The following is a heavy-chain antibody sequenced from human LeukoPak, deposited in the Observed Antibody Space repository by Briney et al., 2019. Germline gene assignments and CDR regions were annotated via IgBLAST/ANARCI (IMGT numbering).Heavy chain of an antibody. CDR3: ARGRFLGYCGGGSCYYFDY. V-gene: IGHV4-34*01. J-gene: IGHJ4*02. Sequence: SETLSLTCAVYGGSFSGYYWSWIRQPPGKGLEWIGEINHSGSTNYNPSLKSRVTISVDTSKNQFSLKLSSVTAADTAVYYCARGRFLGYCGGGSCYYFDYWGQGTLVTVSS. CDR1: GGSFSGYY. D-gene: IGHD2-15*01. CDR2: INHSGST.